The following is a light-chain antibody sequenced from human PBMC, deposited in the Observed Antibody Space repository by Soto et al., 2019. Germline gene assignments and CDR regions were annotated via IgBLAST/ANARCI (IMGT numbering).Light chain of an antibody. V-gene: IGKV3D-15*01. CDR1: QSVNIY. Sequence: EIVMTQSPATLAVSPGERATLSCRASQSVNIYLAWYQQKPGQAPRLLIFGASSRATGIPARFSGNGSGTEFNLTISSLQSDDFAVYFCLQYDDWLRLTFGGGTQVEIK. CDR2: GAS. J-gene: IGKJ4*01. CDR3: LQYDDWLRLT.